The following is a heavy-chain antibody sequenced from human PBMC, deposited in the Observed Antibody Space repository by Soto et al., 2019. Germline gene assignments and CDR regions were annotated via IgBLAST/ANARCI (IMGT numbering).Heavy chain of an antibody. Sequence: SGPTLVNPTQTLTLTCTFSGFSLTGSGVGVGWIRQPPGKALEWLALIYWDDDKRYSPSLKSRLTITKDTSKNQVALTVTNMDPVDTATYYCARFLWSDTSLYYFDYWGQGTLVTVSS. V-gene: IGHV2-5*02. CDR3: ARFLWSDTSLYYFDY. CDR1: GFSLTGSGVG. CDR2: IYWDDDK. D-gene: IGHD3-3*01. J-gene: IGHJ4*02.